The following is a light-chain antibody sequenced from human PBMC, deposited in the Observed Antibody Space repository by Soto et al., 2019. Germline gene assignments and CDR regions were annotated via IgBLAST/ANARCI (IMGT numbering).Light chain of an antibody. CDR3: QQRRT. CDR2: DAS. CDR1: QTVSSY. J-gene: IGKJ5*01. Sequence: EIVLTQSPATLSLSPGERATLSCRASQTVSSYLAWYQQKPGQAPRLLVYDASDRATGIPARFSGSGSGIDFTLTISSLETEDFAVYYCQQRRTFGQGTRLEIK. V-gene: IGKV3-11*01.